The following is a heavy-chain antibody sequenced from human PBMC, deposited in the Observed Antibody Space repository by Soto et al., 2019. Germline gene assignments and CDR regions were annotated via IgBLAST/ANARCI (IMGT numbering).Heavy chain of an antibody. CDR2: IIASGGNT. CDR3: AKYASQYYFYYYMDF. CDR1: GFTLSKYA. J-gene: IGHJ6*03. Sequence: GGSLRHSCAGSGFTLSKYAMGWVRQAPGKGLEWVSGIIASGGNTYNADSVKGRLTISRDNSKNTLYLQMNSLRAEDTAVYYCAKYASQYYFYYYMDFCGKGTTVTV. V-gene: IGHV3-23*01.